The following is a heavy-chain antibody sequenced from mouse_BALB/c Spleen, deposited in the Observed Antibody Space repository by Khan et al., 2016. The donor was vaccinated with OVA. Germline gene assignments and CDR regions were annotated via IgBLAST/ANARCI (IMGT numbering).Heavy chain of an antibody. Sequence: EVKLLESGPGLVKPSQSLSLTCTVTGYSITSDYAWNWIRQFPGNKLEWMGYISSTGSTSYNPSLKSRISFTRDTSKNQFFLQLKSVTTEDTATYSGARSLDYCYGYDLDCWGRGTSVTVSS. V-gene: IGHV3-2*02. CDR1: GYSITSDYA. J-gene: IGHJ4*01. CDR3: ARSLDYCYGYDLDC. D-gene: IGHD1-1*01. CDR2: ISSTGST.